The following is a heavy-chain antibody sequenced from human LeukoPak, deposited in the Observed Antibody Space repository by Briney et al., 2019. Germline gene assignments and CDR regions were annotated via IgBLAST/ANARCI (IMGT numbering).Heavy chain of an antibody. Sequence: SETLSLTCTVSGGSISSYYWTWIRQPPGKGLEWIGYIYYSGSTNYNPSLKSRLTISIDTSKNQFFLKLSSVTAADTAVYYCARAYFDTSAYYPHFEFWGPGTLVTVSS. J-gene: IGHJ4*02. V-gene: IGHV4-59*08. CDR3: ARAYFDTSAYYPHFEF. D-gene: IGHD3-22*01. CDR1: GGSISSYY. CDR2: IYYSGST.